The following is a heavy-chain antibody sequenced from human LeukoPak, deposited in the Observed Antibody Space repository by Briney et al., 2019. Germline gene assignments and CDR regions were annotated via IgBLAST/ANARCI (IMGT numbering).Heavy chain of an antibody. Sequence: SETLSLTCTVSGGSISSSTYYWGWIRQSPGKGLEWIGSVHYSGGSYYNPSLKSRVTISLNTSKNQFSLKLTSVTAADTAVYYWARVTGYYGTTDYWGQGTLVTVSS. J-gene: IGHJ4*02. V-gene: IGHV4-39*07. CDR1: GGSISSSTYY. D-gene: IGHD3-10*01. CDR2: VHYSGGS. CDR3: ARVTGYYGTTDY.